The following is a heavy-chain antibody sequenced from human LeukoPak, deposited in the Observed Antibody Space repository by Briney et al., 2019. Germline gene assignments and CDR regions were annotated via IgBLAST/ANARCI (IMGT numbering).Heavy chain of an antibody. CDR2: IYPGDSDT. V-gene: IGHV5-51*01. CDR1: GYSFTSYW. CDR3: ARQDRYCTNGVCYLDAFDI. J-gene: IGHJ3*02. Sequence: GESLKISCKGSGYSFTSYWIGWVRQMPGKGLEWMGIIYPGDSDTRYSPSFQGQVTISADKSISTAYLQWSSLKASDTAMYYYARQDRYCTNGVCYLDAFDIWGQGTMVTVSS. D-gene: IGHD2-8*01.